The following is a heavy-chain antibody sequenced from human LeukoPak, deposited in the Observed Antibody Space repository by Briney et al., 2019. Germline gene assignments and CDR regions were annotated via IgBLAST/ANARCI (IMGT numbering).Heavy chain of an antibody. CDR1: GGSISSYY. J-gene: IGHJ6*02. D-gene: IGHD3-9*01. CDR2: IYYSGCT. Sequence: SETLSLTCTVSGGSISSYYWSWIRQPPGKGLEWIGYIYYSGCTNYNPSLKSRVTLSVDTSKNQFSLKLSSVTAADTAVYYCARDLILTGYYSYYYYGMDVWGQGTTVTVSS. CDR3: ARDLILTGYYSYYYYGMDV. V-gene: IGHV4-59*01.